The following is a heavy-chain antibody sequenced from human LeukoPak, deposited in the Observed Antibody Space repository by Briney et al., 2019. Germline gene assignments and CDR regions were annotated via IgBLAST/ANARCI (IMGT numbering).Heavy chain of an antibody. D-gene: IGHD6-19*01. CDR1: GFTFSSYE. CDR3: ARDLAVAGKGPGDY. CDR2: ISSSGSTI. Sequence: GGSLGLSCAASGFTFSSYEMNWVRQAPGKGLEWVSYISSSGSTIYYADSVKGRFTISRDNAKNSLYLQMNSLRAEDTAVYYCARDLAVAGKGPGDYWGQGTLVTLFS. J-gene: IGHJ4*02. V-gene: IGHV3-48*03.